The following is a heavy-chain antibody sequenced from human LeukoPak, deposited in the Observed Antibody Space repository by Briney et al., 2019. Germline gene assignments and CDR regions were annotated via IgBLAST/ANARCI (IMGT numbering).Heavy chain of an antibody. CDR2: IYYSGST. J-gene: IGHJ4*02. V-gene: IGHV4-59*01. CDR1: GGSISSYY. D-gene: IGHD3-22*01. Sequence: SETLSLTCTVSGGSISSYYWSWIRQPPGKGLEWIGYIYYSGSTNYNPSLKSRVTISVDMSKNQFSLKLSSVTAADTAVYYCARVYYYYDSSGYALYFDYWGQGTLVTVSS. CDR3: ARVYYYYDSSGYALYFDY.